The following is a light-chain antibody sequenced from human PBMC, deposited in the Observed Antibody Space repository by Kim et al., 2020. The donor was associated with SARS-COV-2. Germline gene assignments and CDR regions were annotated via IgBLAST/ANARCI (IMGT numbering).Light chain of an antibody. CDR3: QQYGVSPWT. CDR1: QSVRSNY. J-gene: IGKJ1*01. CDR2: GAS. Sequence: EIVLTQSPGTLSLSSGERATLSCRASQSVRSNYLAWYQQQPGQAPRLLIYGASNRAPGIPDTFSGSGSGTDFTLTISRLEPEDFAVYYCQQYGVSPWTFGQGTKVDIK. V-gene: IGKV3-20*01.